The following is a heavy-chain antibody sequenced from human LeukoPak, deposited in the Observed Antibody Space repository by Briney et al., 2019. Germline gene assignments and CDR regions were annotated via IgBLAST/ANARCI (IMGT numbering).Heavy chain of an antibody. CDR1: GYSLRKLS. CDR2: FHLEDGET. V-gene: IGHV1-24*01. D-gene: IGHD2-15*01. CDR3: AIVPGLLSGFSSYYMDV. Sequence: ASVKVSCKVFGYSLRKLSIHWVRQAPGKGLEWMGGFHLEDGETIYAQKFQGRVTMTEDTSTDTPYMQLSSLRSEDTAVYYCAIVPGLLSGFSSYYMDVWGTGTTVTISS. J-gene: IGHJ6*03.